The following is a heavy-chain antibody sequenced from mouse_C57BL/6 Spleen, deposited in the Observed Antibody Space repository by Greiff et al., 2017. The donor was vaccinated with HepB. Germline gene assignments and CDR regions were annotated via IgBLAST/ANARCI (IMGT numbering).Heavy chain of an antibody. CDR2: IHPNSGST. CDR1: GYTFTSYW. D-gene: IGHD2-10*01. Sequence: QVQLKQSGAELVKPGASVKLSCKASGYTFTSYWMHWVKQRPGQGLEWIGMIHPNSGSTNYNEKFKSKATLTVDKSSSTAYMQLSSLTSEDSAVYYCARSYYGNYGFAYWGQGTLVTVSA. J-gene: IGHJ3*01. V-gene: IGHV1-64*01. CDR3: ARSYYGNYGFAY.